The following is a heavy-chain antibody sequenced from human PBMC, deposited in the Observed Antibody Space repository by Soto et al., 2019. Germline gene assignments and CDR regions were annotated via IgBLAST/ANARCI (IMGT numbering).Heavy chain of an antibody. D-gene: IGHD2-2*01. CDR1: GYTFTSYG. CDR2: ISAYNGNT. CDR3: ARDRPAVPIDY. J-gene: IGHJ4*02. Sequence: ASVKVSCKASGYTFTSYGISWVRQAPGQGLEWMGWISAYNGNTNYAQQLQGRVTMTTHTSTSTAYMELRSLRSDDTAVYYCARDRPAVPIDYWGQGTLVTVSS. V-gene: IGHV1-18*04.